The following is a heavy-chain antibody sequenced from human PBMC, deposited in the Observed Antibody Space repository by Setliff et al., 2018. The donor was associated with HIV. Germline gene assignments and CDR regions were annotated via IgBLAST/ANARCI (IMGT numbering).Heavy chain of an antibody. CDR3: ARDRHGSGSSGY. J-gene: IGHJ4*02. CDR2: INPTGGST. Sequence: ASVKVSCKPSGYSFTNHYMHWVRQAPGQGLEWMGVINPTGGSTRNTQKFQGRVAMTRDTSTSTAYMELRSLRSDDTAIYYCARDRHGSGSSGYWGQGTLVTVSS. CDR1: GYSFTNHY. D-gene: IGHD3-10*01. V-gene: IGHV1-46*01.